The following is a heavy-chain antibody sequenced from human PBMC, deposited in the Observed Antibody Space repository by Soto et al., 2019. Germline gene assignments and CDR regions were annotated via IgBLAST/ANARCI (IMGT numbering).Heavy chain of an antibody. V-gene: IGHV4-31*03. J-gene: IGHJ6*02. CDR1: GGSISSGGYY. CDR3: ARDNRGYYGSGSYYNVDGMDV. D-gene: IGHD3-10*01. CDR2: IYYSGST. Sequence: QVQLQESGPGLVKPSQTLSLTCTVSGGSISSGGYYWSWIRQHPGKGLEWIGYIYYSGSTYYNPSLKSRVTTSVDTSKNQFSLKLSSVTAADTAVYYCARDNRGYYGSGSYYNVDGMDVWGQGTTVTVSS.